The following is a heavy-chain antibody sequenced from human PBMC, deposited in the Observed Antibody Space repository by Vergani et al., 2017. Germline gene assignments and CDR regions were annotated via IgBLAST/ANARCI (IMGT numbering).Heavy chain of an antibody. CDR3: ARVSIGRLGAFDM. CDR1: GFTFSSYS. J-gene: IGHJ3*02. CDR2: ISISSSTI. D-gene: IGHD6-19*01. Sequence: EVQLVESGGGLVQPGGSLRLSCAASGFTFSSYSMNWVRQAPGKGLEWVSYISISSSTIYYAESVKGRFTISRDNAKNSLYLQMNSLRAEDTAVDYCARVSIGRLGAFDMWGQGTMVTVS. V-gene: IGHV3-48*01.